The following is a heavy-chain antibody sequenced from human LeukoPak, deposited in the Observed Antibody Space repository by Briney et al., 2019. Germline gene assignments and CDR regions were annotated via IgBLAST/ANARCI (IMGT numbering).Heavy chain of an antibody. D-gene: IGHD1-1*01. Sequence: ASVKVSCKASGYTFTSYGISWVRQAPGQGLEWMGWISAYNGNTNYAQKLQGRVTMTRDTSISTAYMELSRLRSDDTAVYYCASLDKGNDVVFDYWGQGTLVTVSS. CDR1: GYTFTSYG. CDR3: ASLDKGNDVVFDY. V-gene: IGHV1-18*01. J-gene: IGHJ4*02. CDR2: ISAYNGNT.